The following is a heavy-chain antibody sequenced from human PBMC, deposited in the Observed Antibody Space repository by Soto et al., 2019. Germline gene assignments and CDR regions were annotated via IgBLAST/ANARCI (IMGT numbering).Heavy chain of an antibody. CDR2: IIPIFGTT. V-gene: IGHV1-69*01. CDR3: ATGGFGYLLQSYYYDDAMDV. Sequence: QVQLVQAGAEVKKPGSSVKVSCKASGGTFSKYAISWVRQAPGQGLEWMGGIIPIFGTTNYAQKFQGSVTITADDSTSTAYIELSSMRSDDTAVYYCATGGFGYLLQSYYYDDAMDVWVQGTTVTVSS. J-gene: IGHJ6*02. D-gene: IGHD3-10*01. CDR1: GGTFSKYA.